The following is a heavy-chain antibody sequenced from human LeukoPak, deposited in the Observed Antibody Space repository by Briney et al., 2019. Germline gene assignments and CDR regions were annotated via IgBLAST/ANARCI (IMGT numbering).Heavy chain of an antibody. Sequence: GGSLRLSCAASGFTFSNSAMSWVRQAPGKGLEWVSTISGSGGSTYYADSVKGRFTISRDNSKNTLYLQMNSLRAEDTAVYYCAKGGYSSTWRNYYDYWGQGTLVTVSS. V-gene: IGHV3-23*01. CDR3: AKGGYSSTWRNYYDY. J-gene: IGHJ4*02. CDR1: GFTFSNSA. CDR2: ISGSGGST. D-gene: IGHD6-13*01.